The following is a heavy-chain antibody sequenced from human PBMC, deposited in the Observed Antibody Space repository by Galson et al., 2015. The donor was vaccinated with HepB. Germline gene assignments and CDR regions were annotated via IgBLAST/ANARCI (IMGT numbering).Heavy chain of an antibody. CDR1: GGTFSSYA. D-gene: IGHD3-22*01. CDR3: ARAPFPYFDYDSSGYSFDY. V-gene: IGHV1-69*04. Sequence: SVKVSCKASGGTFSSYAISWVRQAPGQGLEWMGRIIPILGIANYAQKFQGRVTITADKSTSTAYMELRSLRSEDTAVYYCARAPFPYFDYDSSGYSFDYWGQGTLVTVSS. J-gene: IGHJ4*02. CDR2: IIPILGIA.